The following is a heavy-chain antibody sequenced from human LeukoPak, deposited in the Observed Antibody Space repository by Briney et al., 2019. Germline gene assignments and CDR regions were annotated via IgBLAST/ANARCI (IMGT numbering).Heavy chain of an antibody. CDR1: GFTFSSYW. Sequence: GGSLSLSCAASGFTFSSYWMHWVRQAPGGGLVWVSHINSDGSTISYADSVKGRFSISRDNAKNTLFLQMNSLRAEDTAVYYCAELGITMIGGVWGKGTTVTISS. D-gene: IGHD3-10*02. CDR2: INSDGSTI. CDR3: AELGITMIGGV. V-gene: IGHV3-74*01. J-gene: IGHJ6*04.